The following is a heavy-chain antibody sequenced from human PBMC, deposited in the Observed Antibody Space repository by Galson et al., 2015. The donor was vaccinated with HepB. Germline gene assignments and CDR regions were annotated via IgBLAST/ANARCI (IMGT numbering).Heavy chain of an antibody. CDR2: INPNSGGT. CDR3: ARGGAYSNYWVGWFDP. CDR1: GYTFTSYG. D-gene: IGHD4-11*01. Sequence: SVKVSCKASGYTFTSYGISWVRQAPGQVLEWMGWINPNSGGTNYAQKFQGRVTMTRDTSISTAYMELSRLRSDDTAVYYCARGGAYSNYWVGWFDPWGQGTLVTVSS. V-gene: IGHV1-2*02. J-gene: IGHJ5*02.